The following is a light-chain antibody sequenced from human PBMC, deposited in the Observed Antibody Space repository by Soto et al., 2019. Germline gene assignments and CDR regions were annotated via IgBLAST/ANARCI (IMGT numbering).Light chain of an antibody. CDR2: AAT. Sequence: QLTQSPSSLSASVGDRVTITCRASQGINTFLAWDQQKPGKAPKLLMYAATTLQSGVPWGFSGSGSGTEFNRTIIRLQPEDFATYYCQRLESYPSTFGGGTKVAIK. V-gene: IGKV1-9*01. J-gene: IGKJ4*01. CDR3: QRLESYPST. CDR1: QGINTF.